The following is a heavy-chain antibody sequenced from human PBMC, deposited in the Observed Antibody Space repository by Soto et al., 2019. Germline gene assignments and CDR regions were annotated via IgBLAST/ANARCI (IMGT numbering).Heavy chain of an antibody. CDR2: IWPDGSDK. CDR3: ARGRIVVPPFDS. CDR1: GFTFRNYG. D-gene: IGHD3-16*02. J-gene: IGHJ5*01. Sequence: QVQLEESGGGVVQAGRSRRLSCEVSGFTFRNYGMHWVRQAPGKGPEWVASIWPDGSDKFYADSVKGRFTISRDNSRYSRNTLYLQMNSLRVEDTAIYYCARGRIVVPPFDSWGRGTLVTVSS. V-gene: IGHV3-33*01.